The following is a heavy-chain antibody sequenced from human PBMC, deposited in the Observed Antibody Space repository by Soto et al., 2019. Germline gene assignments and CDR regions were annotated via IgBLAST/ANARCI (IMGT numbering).Heavy chain of an antibody. CDR3: ARGGCIAVAGTHLEF. CDR2: IGGSGAGT. D-gene: IGHD6-19*01. V-gene: IGHV3-23*01. CDR1: GFTFSSYA. Sequence: EVQLLESGGGLVQPGGSLRLSCAASGFTFSSYAMSWVRQAPGKGLEWVSGIGGSGAGTNYADSVKGRFTISRDNSKNTLYLRMSSLRAEYTAVYYRARGGCIAVAGTHLEFWGQGTLVTVSS. J-gene: IGHJ4*02.